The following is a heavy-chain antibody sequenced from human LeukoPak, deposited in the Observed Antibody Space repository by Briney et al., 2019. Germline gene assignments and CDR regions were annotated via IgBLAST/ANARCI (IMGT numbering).Heavy chain of an antibody. CDR1: GVTFSSHS. V-gene: IGHV3-74*01. D-gene: IGHD3-10*01. CDR2: ISNDGTST. J-gene: IGHJ5*01. Sequence: PGGSLRLSCAASGVTFSSHSMHWVRQAPGKGLVWVSGISNDGTSTTYADSVKGRFTISRDNAKNTLYLQMPSLRAEDTAVYSCARGWFGPDSCGQGTLVTVSS. CDR3: ARGWFGPDS.